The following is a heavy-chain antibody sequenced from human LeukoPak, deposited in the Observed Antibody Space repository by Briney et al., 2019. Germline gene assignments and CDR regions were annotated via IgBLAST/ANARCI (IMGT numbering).Heavy chain of an antibody. J-gene: IGHJ3*02. V-gene: IGHV3-43*02. D-gene: IGHD6-6*01. Sequence: GGSLRHSCVDPGFTPSDRTMHWGRQAPGKGLECVSLISGDGTNTYDADSVKGRFTISRDNSKNSLYLQMNSLRTEDSAFYYCAEIRGRSSDCCAFHILGEGRMVTVSS. CDR3: AEIRGRSSDCCAFHI. CDR1: GFTPSDRT. CDR2: ISGDGTNT.